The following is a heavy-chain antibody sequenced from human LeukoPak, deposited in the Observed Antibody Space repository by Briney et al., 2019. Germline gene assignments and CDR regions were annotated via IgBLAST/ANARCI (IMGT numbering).Heavy chain of an antibody. D-gene: IGHD2-2*02. CDR1: GFTVSSNY. J-gene: IGHJ6*03. CDR3: ARGPRYGTRYCSSTSCYSPYYYYYMDV. V-gene: IGHV3-53*01. Sequence: GGSLRLSCAASGFTVSSNYMSWVRQAPGKGLEWVSVIYSGGSTYYSDSVKGRFTISRDNSKNTLYLQMNSLRAEDTAVYYCARGPRYGTRYCSSTSCYSPYYYYYMDVWGKGTTVTVSS. CDR2: IYSGGST.